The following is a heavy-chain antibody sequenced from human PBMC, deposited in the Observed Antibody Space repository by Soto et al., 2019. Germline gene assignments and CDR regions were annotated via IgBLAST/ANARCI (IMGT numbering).Heavy chain of an antibody. J-gene: IGHJ5*02. CDR2: IWYDGSNK. CDR3: AREARITIFGVVMHNWFDP. V-gene: IGHV3-33*01. CDR1: GFTFSSYG. D-gene: IGHD3-3*01. Sequence: QVQLVESGGGVVQPGRSLRLSCAAPGFTFSSYGMHWVRQAPGKGLEWVAVIWYDGSNKYYADSVKGRFTISRDNSKNTLYLQMNSLRAEDTAVYYCAREARITIFGVVMHNWFDPWGQGTLVTVSS.